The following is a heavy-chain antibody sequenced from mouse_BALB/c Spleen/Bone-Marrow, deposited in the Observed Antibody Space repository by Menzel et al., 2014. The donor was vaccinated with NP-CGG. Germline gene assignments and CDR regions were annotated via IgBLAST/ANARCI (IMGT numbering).Heavy chain of an antibody. V-gene: IGHV3-2*02. J-gene: IGHJ2*01. D-gene: IGHD4-1*01. CDR3: AKTGTRYYFDY. CDR1: DYA. Sequence: VQLQQSGPGLVKPSQSLSLTSDYAWNWIRQFPGNKLEWMGYISYSGSTSYNPSLKSRISITRDTSKNQFFLQLNSVTTEDTATYYCAKTGTRYYFDYWGQGTTLTVSS. CDR2: ISYSGST.